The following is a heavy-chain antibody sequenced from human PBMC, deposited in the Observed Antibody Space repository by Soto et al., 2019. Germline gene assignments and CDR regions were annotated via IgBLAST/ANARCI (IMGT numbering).Heavy chain of an antibody. CDR2: IYYSGST. CDR1: GGSISSGDDY. V-gene: IGHV4-30-4*01. J-gene: IGHJ6*02. D-gene: IGHD6-25*01. CDR3: AREPLRVYAMDV. Sequence: QVQLQQSGPGLVKPSQTLSLTCTVSGGSISSGDDYWSWIRQPPGKGLEWIGYIYYSGSTYYNPSLKSRVTISVDTSNNQFSLKLSSVTAADTAVYYCAREPLRVYAMDVWGQGTTVTVSS.